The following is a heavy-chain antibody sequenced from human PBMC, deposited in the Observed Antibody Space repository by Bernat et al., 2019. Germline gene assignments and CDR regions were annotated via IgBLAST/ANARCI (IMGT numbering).Heavy chain of an antibody. CDR2: INPNSGGT. V-gene: IGHV1-2*04. D-gene: IGHD1/OR15-1a*01. CDR3: ARDAITGTFADYGMDV. J-gene: IGHJ6*02. CDR1: GYTFTGYY. Sequence: QVQLVQSGAEVKKPGASVKVSCKASGYTFTGYYMHWVRQAPGQGLEWMGWINPNSGGTNYAQKFTGWVTMTRDTSISTAYMELSRLRSDDTAVYYCARDAITGTFADYGMDVWGQGTTVTVSS.